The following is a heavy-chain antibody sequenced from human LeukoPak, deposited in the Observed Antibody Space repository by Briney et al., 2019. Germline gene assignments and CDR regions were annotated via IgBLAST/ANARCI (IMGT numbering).Heavy chain of an antibody. D-gene: IGHD6-13*01. Sequence: PGGSLRLSCAASGFTVSSNYMSWVRQAPGKGLEWVSVIYSGGSTYYADSVRGRFTISRDNSENTLYLQMNSLRAEDTAVYYCARVSARSAAGPGYYWGQGTLVTVSS. J-gene: IGHJ4*02. CDR2: IYSGGST. V-gene: IGHV3-66*01. CDR3: ARVSARSAAGPGYY. CDR1: GFTVSSNY.